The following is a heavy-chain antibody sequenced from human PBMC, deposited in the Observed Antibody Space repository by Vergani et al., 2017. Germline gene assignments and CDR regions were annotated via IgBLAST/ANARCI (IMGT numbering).Heavy chain of an antibody. CDR1: GYSISSGYY. V-gene: IGHV4-38-2*01. J-gene: IGHJ4*02. CDR2: IYHSGST. D-gene: IGHD6-13*01. Sequence: QVQLQESGPGLVKPSETLSLTCAVSGYSISSGYYWGGTRQPPGKGLEWIGSIYHSGSTYYTPPLKSRVTISVDTSQNQFSLKRSSVTAADTAVYYCARLGRSQQLADYWGQGTLVIVSS. CDR3: ARLGRSQQLADY.